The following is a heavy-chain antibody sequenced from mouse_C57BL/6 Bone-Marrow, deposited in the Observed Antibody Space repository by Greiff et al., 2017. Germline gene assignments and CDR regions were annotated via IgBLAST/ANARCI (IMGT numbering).Heavy chain of an antibody. Sequence: EESGPGLVKPSQSLSLTCSVTGYSITSGYYWNWIRQFPGNKLEWMGYISYDGSNNYNPSLKNRISITRDTSKNQFFLKLNSVTTEDTATYYCARGLLWGQGTLVTVAA. D-gene: IGHD2-13*01. J-gene: IGHJ3*01. CDR1: GYSITSGYY. CDR2: ISYDGSN. V-gene: IGHV3-6*01. CDR3: ARGLL.